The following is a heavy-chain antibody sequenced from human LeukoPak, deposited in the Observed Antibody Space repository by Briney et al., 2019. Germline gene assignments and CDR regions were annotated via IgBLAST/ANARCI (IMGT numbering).Heavy chain of an antibody. D-gene: IGHD2-15*01. CDR2: INSDGSST. Sequence: PGGSLRLSCAASGFTFSSYWMHWVRQAPGKGLVWVSRINSDGSSTSYADSVKGRFTISRDNAKNTLYLQMNSLRAEDTAVYYCARDLVVNYYYYYMDVWGKGTTVTVSS. CDR3: ARDLVVNYYYYYMDV. CDR1: GFTFSSYW. V-gene: IGHV3-74*01. J-gene: IGHJ6*03.